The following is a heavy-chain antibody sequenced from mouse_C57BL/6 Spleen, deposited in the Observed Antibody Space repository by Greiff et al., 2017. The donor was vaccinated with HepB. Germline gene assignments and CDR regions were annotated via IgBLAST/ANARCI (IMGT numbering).Heavy chain of an antibody. CDR2: IYPGDGDT. CDR1: GYAFSSYW. Sequence: VKLQESGAELVKPGASVKISCKASGYAFSSYWMNWVKQRPGKGLEWIGQIYPGDGDTNYNGRFKGKATLTADKSSSTAYMQLSSLTSEDSAVYFCARATRYAMDYLGQGTSVTVSS. J-gene: IGHJ4*01. V-gene: IGHV1-80*01. D-gene: IGHD1-2*01. CDR3: ARATRYAMDY.